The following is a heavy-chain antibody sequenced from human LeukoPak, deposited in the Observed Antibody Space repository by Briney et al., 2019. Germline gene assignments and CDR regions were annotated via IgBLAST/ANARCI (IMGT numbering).Heavy chain of an antibody. CDR2: IYYSGIT. CDR1: GGSISSGDYY. V-gene: IGHV4-30-4*08. CDR3: ASSPAYYDILTGYLKPYYFDY. J-gene: IGHJ4*02. D-gene: IGHD3-9*01. Sequence: SQTLSLXCTVSGGSISSGDYYWSWIRQPPGKGLEWIGYIYYSGITYYNPSLKSRVTISVDTSKNQFSLKLSSVTAADTAVYYCASSPAYYDILTGYLKPYYFDYWGQGTLVTVSS.